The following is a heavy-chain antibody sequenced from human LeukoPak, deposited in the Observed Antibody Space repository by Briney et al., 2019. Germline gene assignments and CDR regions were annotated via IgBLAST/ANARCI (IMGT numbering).Heavy chain of an antibody. CDR2: IYYSGST. Sequence: SETLSLTCTVSGGSISSYYWSWIWQPPGKGLEWIGYIYYSGSTNYNPSLKSRVTISVDTSKNQFSLKLSSVTAADTAVYYCARVWGSGSYGAFDIWGQGTMVTVSS. V-gene: IGHV4-59*01. CDR1: GGSISSYY. CDR3: ARVWGSGSYGAFDI. J-gene: IGHJ3*02. D-gene: IGHD3-10*01.